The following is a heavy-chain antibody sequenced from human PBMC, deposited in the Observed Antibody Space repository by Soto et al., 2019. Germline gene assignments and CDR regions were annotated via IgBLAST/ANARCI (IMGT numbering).Heavy chain of an antibody. Sequence: SETLSLTCTVSGGSISSVGYYCGWIRHHPGKGLEGIGYIYYSRSTYYNPSLKSRVTISVDTSKNQCSLKVSSVTAADTAVYYCAGDGCPTVDTAMVHSDAFDIWGQGTMVTVSS. CDR2: IYYSRST. V-gene: IGHV4-31*03. CDR3: AGDGCPTVDTAMVHSDAFDI. CDR1: GGSISSVGYY. J-gene: IGHJ3*02. D-gene: IGHD5-18*01.